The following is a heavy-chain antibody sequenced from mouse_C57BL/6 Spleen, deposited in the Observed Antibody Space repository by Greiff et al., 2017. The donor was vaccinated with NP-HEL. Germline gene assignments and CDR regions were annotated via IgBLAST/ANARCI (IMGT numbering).Heavy chain of an antibody. CDR2: ISPGSGNT. CDR3: AKEGIYYDYDDYAMDY. D-gene: IGHD2-4*01. J-gene: IGHJ4*01. Sequence: QVQLQQSGPELVKPGASVKISCKASGYSFTSYYIHWVKQRPGQGLEWIGWISPGSGNTKYNEKFKGKATLTADTSSSTAYMQLSSLTSEDSAVYYCAKEGIYYDYDDYAMDYWGQGTSVTVSS. V-gene: IGHV1-66*01. CDR1: GYSFTSYY.